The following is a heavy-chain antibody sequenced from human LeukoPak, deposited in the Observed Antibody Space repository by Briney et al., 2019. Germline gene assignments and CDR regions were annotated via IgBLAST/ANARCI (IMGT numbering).Heavy chain of an antibody. Sequence: SETLSLTCTVSGGSISSSSYYWGWIRQPPGKGLEWIGSIYYSGSTYYNPSLKSRVTISVDTSKNQFSLKLSSVTAADTAVYYCARDGRYYDSSGYLFFDAFDIWGQGTMVTVSS. CDR3: ARDGRYYDSSGYLFFDAFDI. CDR2: IYYSGST. D-gene: IGHD3-22*01. J-gene: IGHJ3*02. CDR1: GGSISSSSYY. V-gene: IGHV4-39*07.